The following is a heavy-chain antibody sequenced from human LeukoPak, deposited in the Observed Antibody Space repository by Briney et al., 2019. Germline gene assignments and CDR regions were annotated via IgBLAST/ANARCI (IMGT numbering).Heavy chain of an antibody. J-gene: IGHJ4*02. CDR3: ARDRSYYSDTGTDY. D-gene: IGHD3-22*01. Sequence: SETLSLICTVSGGSISSYYWSWIRQPPGKGLEWIGYIYYSGSTNYSPSLWRRVTISVDTSKNQFSLRLHSVTAADTAVYYCARDRSYYSDTGTDYWGQGALVTVSS. V-gene: IGHV4-59*12. CDR2: IYYSGST. CDR1: GGSISSYY.